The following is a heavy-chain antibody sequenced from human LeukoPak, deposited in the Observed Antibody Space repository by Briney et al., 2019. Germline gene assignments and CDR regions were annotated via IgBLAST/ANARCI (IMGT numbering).Heavy chain of an antibody. V-gene: IGHV3-7*01. CDR1: GFTFSSYW. CDR2: IKQDGSEK. CDR3: ARDSVIVVVPAAIDNWFDP. J-gene: IGHJ5*02. Sequence: GGSLRLSCAASGFTFSSYWMSWVRQAPGKGLEWVANIKQDGSEKYYVDSVKGRFTISRDNAKNSLYLQMNSLRAEDTAVYYCARDSVIVVVPAAIDNWFDPWGQGTLVTVSS. D-gene: IGHD2-2*02.